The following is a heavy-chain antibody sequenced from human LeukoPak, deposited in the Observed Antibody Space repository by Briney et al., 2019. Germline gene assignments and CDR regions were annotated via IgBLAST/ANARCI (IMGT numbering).Heavy chain of an antibody. CDR2: IYYSGST. J-gene: IGHJ4*02. V-gene: IGHV4-59*01. CDR1: GGSISSYY. D-gene: IGHD2-8*01. Sequence: SETLSLTCTVSGGSISSYYWSWIRQPPGKGLEWIGYIYYSGSTNYNPSLKSRVTISVDTSKNQFSLKLSSVTAADTAVYYCARHHNGPTDYWGQGTLVTVSS. CDR3: ARHHNGPTDY.